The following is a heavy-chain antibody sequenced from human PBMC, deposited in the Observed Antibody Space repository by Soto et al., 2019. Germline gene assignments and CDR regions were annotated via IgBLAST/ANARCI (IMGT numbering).Heavy chain of an antibody. CDR2: IYPGDSET. Sequence: EVQLVQSGAEVKKPGESLKISCQCSGYSFTTYWIGWVRQMPRKGLEWMGIIYPGDSETRYSPSFQGQVSISADKSITTAYLQWSSLKASDTAIYYCARRKNWGLDSWGQGTLITVSS. J-gene: IGHJ4*02. CDR1: GYSFTTYW. CDR3: ARRKNWGLDS. V-gene: IGHV5-51*03. D-gene: IGHD7-27*01.